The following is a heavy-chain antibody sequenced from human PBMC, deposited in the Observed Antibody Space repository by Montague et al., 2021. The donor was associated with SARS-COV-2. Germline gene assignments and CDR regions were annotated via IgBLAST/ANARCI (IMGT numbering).Heavy chain of an antibody. CDR3: ARVDSSGPGEY. V-gene: IGHV4-59*08. CDR2: ISDSGST. D-gene: IGHD3-22*01. J-gene: IGHJ4*02. Sequence: SETLSLTCTVSGGSLNNYFWSWIRQPPEKGLEWVGYISDSGSTNYNPSLQSRVTISVDTARNQFSLKLLSVTAADTAFYYCARVDSSGPGEYWGQGILVSVSS. CDR1: GGSLNNYF.